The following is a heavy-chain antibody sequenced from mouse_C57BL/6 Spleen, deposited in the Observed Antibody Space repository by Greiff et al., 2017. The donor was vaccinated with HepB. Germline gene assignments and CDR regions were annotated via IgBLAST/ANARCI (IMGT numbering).Heavy chain of an antibody. CDR2: INYDGSST. Sequence: EVQLVESEGGLVQPGSSMKLSCTASGFTFSDYYMAWVRQVPEKGLEWVANINYDGSSTYYLDSLKSRFIISRDNAKNILYLQMSSLKSEDTATYYCAREYGTDWYFDVWGTGTTVTVSS. V-gene: IGHV5-16*01. CDR1: GFTFSDYY. J-gene: IGHJ1*03. D-gene: IGHD2-10*02. CDR3: AREYGTDWYFDV.